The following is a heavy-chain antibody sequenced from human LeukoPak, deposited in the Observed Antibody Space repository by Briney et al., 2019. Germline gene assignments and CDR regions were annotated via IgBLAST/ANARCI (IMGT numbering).Heavy chain of an antibody. D-gene: IGHD2-15*01. CDR3: ARSCSGGSCYSGFDY. Sequence: TSETLSLTCTVSGGSISSYYWSWIRQPAGKGLEWIGRIYTSGSTNYNPSLKSRVTMSVDTSKNQFSLKLSSVTAADTAVYYCARSCSGGSCYSGFDYWGQGTLVTVSS. J-gene: IGHJ4*02. CDR2: IYTSGST. CDR1: GGSISSYY. V-gene: IGHV4-4*07.